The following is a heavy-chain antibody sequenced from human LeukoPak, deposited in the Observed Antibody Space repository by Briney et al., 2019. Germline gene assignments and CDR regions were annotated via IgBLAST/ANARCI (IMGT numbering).Heavy chain of an antibody. CDR2: MYNSGST. Sequence: SETLSLTCTVSGGSISTYYWSWIRQPPGKGLQWIGYMYNSGSTNYNPSLKSRVTISVDTSKNQFSLKLSSVTAAETAVYYCARDTVGATFPGAFDIWGQGTMVTVSS. D-gene: IGHD1-26*01. J-gene: IGHJ3*02. CDR3: ARDTVGATFPGAFDI. CDR1: GGSISTYY. V-gene: IGHV4-59*12.